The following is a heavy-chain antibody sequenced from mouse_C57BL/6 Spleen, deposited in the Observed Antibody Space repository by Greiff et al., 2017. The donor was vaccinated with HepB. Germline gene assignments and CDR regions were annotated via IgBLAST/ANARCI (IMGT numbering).Heavy chain of an antibody. CDR2: IYPRDGST. CDR3: ARSYYGSSLYAMDY. V-gene: IGHV1-85*01. J-gene: IGHJ4*01. CDR1: GYTFTSYD. Sequence: VQLVESGPELVKPGASVKLSCKASGYTFTSYDINWVKQRPGQGLEWIGWIYPRDGSTKYNEKFKGKATLTVDTSSSTAYMELHSLTSEDSAVYFCARSYYGSSLYAMDYWGQGTSVTVSS. D-gene: IGHD1-1*01.